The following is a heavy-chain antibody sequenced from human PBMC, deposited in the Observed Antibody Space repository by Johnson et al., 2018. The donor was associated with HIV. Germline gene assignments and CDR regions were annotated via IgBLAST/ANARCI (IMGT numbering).Heavy chain of an antibody. Sequence: QVQLVESGGGLVQPGRSLRLSCAASGFTFSSYAMHWVRQAPGKGLEWVAVLSYDGRNKYYTASVQGRVTISRDNSKNTLSLQMDSLRPEDTDVYNCARDPAYSSTWEGAFDVWGQGTMVTVSS. CDR2: LSYDGRNK. CDR3: ARDPAYSSTWEGAFDV. J-gene: IGHJ3*01. D-gene: IGHD6-19*01. V-gene: IGHV3-30*04. CDR1: GFTFSSYA.